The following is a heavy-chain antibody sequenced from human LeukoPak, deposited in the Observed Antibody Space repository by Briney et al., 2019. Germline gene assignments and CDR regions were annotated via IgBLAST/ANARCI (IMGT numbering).Heavy chain of an antibody. J-gene: IGHJ4*02. V-gene: IGHV4-34*01. Sequence: SETLSLTCAVYGGSFSGYYWSWIRQPPGKGLEWIGEINHSGSTNYNPSLKSRVTISVDTSKNQFSLKLSSVTAADTAVYYCARGGEYSYGYYWGQGTLVTVSS. D-gene: IGHD5-18*01. CDR1: GGSFSGYY. CDR3: ARGGEYSYGYY. CDR2: INHSGST.